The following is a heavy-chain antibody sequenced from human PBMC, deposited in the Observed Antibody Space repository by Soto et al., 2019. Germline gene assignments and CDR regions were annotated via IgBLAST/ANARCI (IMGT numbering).Heavy chain of an antibody. D-gene: IGHD2-21*02. V-gene: IGHV3-74*01. CDR1: GFTFSSYW. CDR2: IKTDGSST. CDR3: AKALGLYCGGDCFDAFDV. J-gene: IGHJ3*01. Sequence: EVQLVESGGGLVQPGGSLRLSCAASGFTFSSYWMHWVRQGPGKGLVWVARIKTDGSSTNYAESVQGRFTISRDNAMSTMYLQGNSLRAEDTAVYYCAKALGLYCGGDCFDAFDVWGQGAMVGVSS.